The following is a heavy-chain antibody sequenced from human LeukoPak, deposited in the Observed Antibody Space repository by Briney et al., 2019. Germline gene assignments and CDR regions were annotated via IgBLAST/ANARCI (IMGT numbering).Heavy chain of an antibody. CDR1: GYTFTSDA. J-gene: IGHJ4*02. V-gene: IGHV1-3*01. Sequence: GASVKVSCKASGYTFTSDAMHWVRQAPGQRLEWMGWINAGSGNTKYSQNFQGRVTISRDTSASTAYMELSSLTSEDTAVYYCARDSGEYYFDYWGQGTLVTVSS. D-gene: IGHD2-15*01. CDR2: INAGSGNT. CDR3: ARDSGEYYFDY.